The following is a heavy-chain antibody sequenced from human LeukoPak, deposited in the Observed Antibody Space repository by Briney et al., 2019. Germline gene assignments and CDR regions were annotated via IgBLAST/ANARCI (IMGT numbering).Heavy chain of an antibody. J-gene: IGHJ6*03. V-gene: IGHV4-39*07. CDR2: IYHSGST. Sequence: SETLSLTCTVSGGSISRSSYYWGWIRQTPGKGLEWIGEIYHSGSTNYNPSLKSRVTISVDKSKNQFSLKLSSVTAADTAVYYCARIYCSGGSCYSGSPLYYYYYMDVWGKGTTVTVSS. D-gene: IGHD2-15*01. CDR3: ARIYCSGGSCYSGSPLYYYYYMDV. CDR1: GGSISRSSYY.